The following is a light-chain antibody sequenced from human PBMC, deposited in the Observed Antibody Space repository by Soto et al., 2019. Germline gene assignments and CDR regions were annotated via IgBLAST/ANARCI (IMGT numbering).Light chain of an antibody. CDR2: GAS. V-gene: IGKV3-15*01. CDR3: QQYKNWPL. J-gene: IGKJ5*01. Sequence: TQSPSTQSLYSIEIATLSCRASQSVSSYLAWYQQKPGQAPRLLIYGASTRATGIPVRFSGSGFGTEFTLTISSLQSEDFAVYYCQQYKNWPLFGQGTRLETK. CDR1: QSVSSY.